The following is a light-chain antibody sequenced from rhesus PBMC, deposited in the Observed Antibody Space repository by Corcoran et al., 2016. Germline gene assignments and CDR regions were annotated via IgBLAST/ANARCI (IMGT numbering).Light chain of an antibody. CDR3: QQYNYSPPT. Sequence: DIQMTQSPSSLSASVGDRVTITCRASQGINHYLSWYQQKPGKAPKPLISYASTLEAGVPSRFSGSGSGTDYILTISSLQPEDIATYYCQQYNYSPPTFGWWTKVETK. J-gene: IGKJ4*01. V-gene: IGKV1-66*01. CDR1: QGINHY. CDR2: YAS.